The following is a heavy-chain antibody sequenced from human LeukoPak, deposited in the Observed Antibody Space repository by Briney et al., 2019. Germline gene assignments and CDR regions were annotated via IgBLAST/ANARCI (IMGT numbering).Heavy chain of an antibody. CDR3: TSPSGRGVQNWFDP. V-gene: IGHV3-73*01. D-gene: IGHD3-10*01. CDR2: IRSKANSYAT. CDR1: GFTFSGSA. J-gene: IGHJ5*02. Sequence: GGSLRLSCAASGFTFSGSAMHWVRQASGKGLEWVGRIRSKANSYATAYAESVKGRFTISRDDSKNTAYLQMNSLKPEDTAVYYCTSPSGRGVQNWFDPWGQGTLVTVSS.